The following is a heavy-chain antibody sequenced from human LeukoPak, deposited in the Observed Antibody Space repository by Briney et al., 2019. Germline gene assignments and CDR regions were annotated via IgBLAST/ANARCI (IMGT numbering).Heavy chain of an antibody. V-gene: IGHV3-30*18. D-gene: IGHD1-26*01. CDR1: GFTFSSYG. CDR3: AKDLYSGSYSGDY. Sequence: PGRSLRLSCAASGFTFSSYGMHWVRQAPGKGLEWVAFLSYDGSNTYYADSVRGRFTISRDNSKNTLYLQMNSLRAEDSDLYYCAKDLYSGSYSGDYWGQGTLVTVST. J-gene: IGHJ4*02. CDR2: LSYDGSNT.